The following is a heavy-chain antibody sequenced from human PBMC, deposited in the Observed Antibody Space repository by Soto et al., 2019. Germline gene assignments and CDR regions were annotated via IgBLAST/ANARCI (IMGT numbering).Heavy chain of an antibody. Sequence: PSETLSLTCTVSGGSISSYYWSWIRQPAGKGLEWIGRIYTSGSTNYNPSLKSRVTMSVDTSKNQFSLKLSSVTAADTAVYYCARDFYYDSSGYSFDYWGQGTLVTVSS. CDR1: GGSISSYY. D-gene: IGHD3-22*01. J-gene: IGHJ4*02. V-gene: IGHV4-4*07. CDR3: ARDFYYDSSGYSFDY. CDR2: IYTSGST.